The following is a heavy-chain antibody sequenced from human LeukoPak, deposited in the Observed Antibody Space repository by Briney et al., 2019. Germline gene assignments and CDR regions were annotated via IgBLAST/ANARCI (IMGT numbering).Heavy chain of an antibody. CDR2: INSDGSST. V-gene: IGHV3-74*01. CDR1: GFSFSSYW. D-gene: IGHD6-13*01. CDR3: ARLMSVAAAWFDP. J-gene: IGHJ5*02. Sequence: PGGSLRLSCAASGFSFSSYWMHRVRHTPGRGLMWVSRINSDGSSTTYADSVKGRFTISRDNAKNTLYLQMNSLRVEDTAVYYCARLMSVAAAWFDPWGQGTLVTVSS.